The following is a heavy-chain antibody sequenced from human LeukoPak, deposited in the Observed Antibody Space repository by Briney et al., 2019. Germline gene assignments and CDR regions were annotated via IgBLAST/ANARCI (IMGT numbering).Heavy chain of an antibody. CDR3: ARGVPKTSYYYYYMDV. V-gene: IGHV3-21*01. CDR1: GFTFSSYY. CDR2: ITTSSSYI. Sequence: GGSLRLSCAASGFTFSSYYMNWVRQAPGKGLEWVSSITTSSSYIYYADSVKGRFTISRDNAKNSLYLQMNSLRAEDTAVYYCARGVPKTSYYYYYMDVWGKGTTVTVSS. D-gene: IGHD4-11*01. J-gene: IGHJ6*03.